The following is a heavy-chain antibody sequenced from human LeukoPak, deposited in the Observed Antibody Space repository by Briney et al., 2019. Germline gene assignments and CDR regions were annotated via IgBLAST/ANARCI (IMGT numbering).Heavy chain of an antibody. CDR1: GFTFDDYA. D-gene: IGHD1/OR15-1a*01. V-gene: IGHV3-9*01. CDR3: AKPHREQDCFDY. CDR2: ISWNSGSI. J-gene: IGHJ4*02. Sequence: GGSLRLSCAASGFTFDDYAMHWVRQAPGKGLEWVSGISWNSGSIGYADSVKGRFTISRDNAKNSLYLQMNSLRAEDTALYYCAKPHREQDCFDYWGQGTLVTVSS.